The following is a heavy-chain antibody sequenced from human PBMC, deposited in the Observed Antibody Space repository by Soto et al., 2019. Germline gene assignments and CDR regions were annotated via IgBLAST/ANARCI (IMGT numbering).Heavy chain of an antibody. CDR3: ARSGLALPYSASHWFDP. D-gene: IGHD3-22*01. V-gene: IGHV4-61*05. J-gene: IGHJ5*02. CDR2: VYYSGTT. CDR1: GGSVSDKTYY. Sequence: SATLSLTCSVSGGSVSDKTYYWSWIRQPPGKRLEWILYVYYSGTTNYRDSVKGRFTISRDNAKNSLFLQMNSLRGEDTAVYYCARSGLALPYSASHWFDPWGHGTLVTVSS.